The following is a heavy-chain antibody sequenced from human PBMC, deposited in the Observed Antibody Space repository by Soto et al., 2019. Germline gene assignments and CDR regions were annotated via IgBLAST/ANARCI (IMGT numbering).Heavy chain of an antibody. J-gene: IGHJ4*02. V-gene: IGHV1-2*04. CDR3: ATSRDATSGGLHY. CDR1: GYTFTGYY. D-gene: IGHD2-15*01. Sequence: ASVKVSCKASGYTFTGYYMHWVRQAPGQGLEWMGWINPNSGGTNYAQKFQGWVTMTRDTSISTAYMELSRLSSDDTAVYYCATSRDATSGGLHYCGQGTLVTVSS. CDR2: INPNSGGT.